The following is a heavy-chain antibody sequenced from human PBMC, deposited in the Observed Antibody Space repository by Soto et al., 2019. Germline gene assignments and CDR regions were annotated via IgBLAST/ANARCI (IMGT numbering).Heavy chain of an antibody. D-gene: IGHD6-19*01. CDR1: GFTFSSYA. Sequence: GGSLRLSCAASGFTFSSYAMSWVRQAPGKGLEWVSAISGSGGSTYYADSVKGRFTISRDNSKNTLYLQMNSLRAEDTAVYYCAKNQEQWLVLGWFDPWGQGTLVTVSS. CDR3: AKNQEQWLVLGWFDP. V-gene: IGHV3-23*01. CDR2: ISGSGGST. J-gene: IGHJ5*02.